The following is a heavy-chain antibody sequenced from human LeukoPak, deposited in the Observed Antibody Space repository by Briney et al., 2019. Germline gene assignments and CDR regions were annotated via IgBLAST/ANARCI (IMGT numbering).Heavy chain of an antibody. CDR1: GFIFSTHA. J-gene: IGHJ4*02. D-gene: IGHD2-15*01. Sequence: GGSLRLSCVASGFIFSTHAMSWVRLAPGRGREWVSTISDSGGSTYYTESVKGRFTTSRDNSMSTLSLQMKSLRVEDTALYYCAGGYCSGCSCTWGLFTSWGQGTLV. CDR2: ISDSGGST. CDR3: AGGYCSGCSCTWGLFTS. V-gene: IGHV3-23*01.